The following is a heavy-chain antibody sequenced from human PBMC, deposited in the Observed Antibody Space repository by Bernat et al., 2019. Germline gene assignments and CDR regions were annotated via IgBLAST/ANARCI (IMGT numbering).Heavy chain of an antibody. CDR1: GFTFSSYA. CDR3: AKAEVLTMRFGELVDY. J-gene: IGHJ4*02. D-gene: IGHD3-10*01. CDR2: ISGRGGST. Sequence: EVQLLESGGGLVQPGGSLRLSCAASGFTFSSYAMSWVRQAPGKGLEWVSAISGRGGSTYYADSVKGRVTISRDNSKNTLYLQMNSLRAEDTAVYYCAKAEVLTMRFGELVDYWGQGTLVTVSS. V-gene: IGHV3-23*01.